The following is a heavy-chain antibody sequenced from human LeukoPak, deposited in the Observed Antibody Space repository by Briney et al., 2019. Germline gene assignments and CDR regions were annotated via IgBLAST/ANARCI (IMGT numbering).Heavy chain of an antibody. Sequence: ASVKVSCKASGGTFNSYAISWARQVPGQGLEWMGGIIPIFGTANYAQKFQGRFTITTDESTNTAYMELSSLRFEDTAVYYCARASHYYDSSGPNLGYWGQGTLVTVSS. CDR3: ARASHYYDSSGPNLGY. D-gene: IGHD3-22*01. CDR1: GGTFNSYA. J-gene: IGHJ4*02. CDR2: IIPIFGTA. V-gene: IGHV1-69*05.